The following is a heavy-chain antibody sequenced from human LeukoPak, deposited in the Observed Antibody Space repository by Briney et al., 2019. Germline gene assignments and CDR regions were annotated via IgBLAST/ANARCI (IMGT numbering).Heavy chain of an antibody. CDR3: ASHSAEYDILTGYHSYNSFDP. J-gene: IGHJ5*02. CDR1: GGSISSSSYY. CDR2: AYYSGSP. V-gene: IGHV4-39*01. D-gene: IGHD3-9*01. Sequence: PSETLSLTCTVSGGSISSSSYYWGWIRQYPGKGLEWIGSAYYSGSPYYDPSLKSRVPISVDTSKNQFSLKLSSVTAADTAVYYCASHSAEYDILTGYHSYNSFDPWGQGILVAVSS.